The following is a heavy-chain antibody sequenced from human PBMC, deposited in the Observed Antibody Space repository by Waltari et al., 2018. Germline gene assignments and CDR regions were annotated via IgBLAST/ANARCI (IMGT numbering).Heavy chain of an antibody. D-gene: IGHD2-21*01. V-gene: IGHV1-46*01. CDR3: ASDTGALWMDV. J-gene: IGHJ6*02. CDR1: EYTFTSSY. CDR2: FNPSGGST. Sequence: QVQLVHSGAEVKKPGASVKISCKTSEYTFTSSYVHWVRQAPGQGLEWMGIFNPSGGSTNYDQKFQGRVTMTRDTSTSTVYMELSSLRSEDTAVYYCASDTGALWMDVWGQGTTVTVSS.